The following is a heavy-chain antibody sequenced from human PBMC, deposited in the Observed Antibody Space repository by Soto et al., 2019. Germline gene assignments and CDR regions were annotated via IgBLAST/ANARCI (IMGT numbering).Heavy chain of an antibody. D-gene: IGHD6-13*01. Sequence: PGGSLSLSSAASGITFSNYGMHWVRQAPGRGLEWLAVIAYDGSSKYYAESVRGRFTISRDNAGNTVFLQMNSLRGEDTAVYYCARRGTAAIGTSSNDNFDAWGQGDLVTVSS. J-gene: IGHJ4*02. CDR1: GITFSNYG. V-gene: IGHV3-30*03. CDR2: IAYDGSSK. CDR3: ARRGTAAIGTSSNDNFDA.